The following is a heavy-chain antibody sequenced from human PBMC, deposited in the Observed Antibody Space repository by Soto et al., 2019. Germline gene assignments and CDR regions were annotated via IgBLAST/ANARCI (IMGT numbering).Heavy chain of an antibody. J-gene: IGHJ4*02. D-gene: IGHD6-19*01. V-gene: IGHV1-2*02. Sequence: QVQLVQSVAEVKKPGASVEVSCKTSGYTFSDHYTHWVRQAPGQGLEWMGWINPNSGGTGYAEKFQGRVTMTRDTSISTAYMELNRLNSDETAVYYCVRGGPVAGPTSSEAYHPFDFWGQGTLVTVSS. CDR1: GYTFSDHY. CDR2: INPNSGGT. CDR3: VRGGPVAGPTSSEAYHPFDF.